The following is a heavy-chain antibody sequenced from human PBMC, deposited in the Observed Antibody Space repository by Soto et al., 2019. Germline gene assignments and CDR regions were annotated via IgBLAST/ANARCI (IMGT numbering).Heavy chain of an antibody. CDR2: IAYDGSNK. CDR1: GFTFRSYA. Sequence: QVQLVESGGGVVQPGRSLRLSCAASGFTFRSYAMHWVRQAPGKGLECVAVIAYDGSNKFYRDYVRGRFTISRDNPENTLYLQINRLRYEDTAVYYCARGDREDIAVVIGVRPGEYGVDVWGQGTTVTVSS. V-gene: IGHV3-30-3*01. D-gene: IGHD2-15*01. CDR3: ARGDREDIAVVIGVRPGEYGVDV. J-gene: IGHJ6*02.